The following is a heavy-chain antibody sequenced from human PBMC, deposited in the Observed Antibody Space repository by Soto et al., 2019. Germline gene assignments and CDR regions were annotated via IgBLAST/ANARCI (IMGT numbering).Heavy chain of an antibody. Sequence: QVQLVQSGAEVKKPGASVKVSCKASGYTFTSYYMHCVRQAPGQGLEWMGIINPSGTTTDYAQKFKGRVTITRDTSTSKFYKELSSLGSEDTAVYYCARTQIARHYYSGMDVWGQGTKVTVSS. CDR1: GYTFTSYY. CDR2: INPSGTTT. J-gene: IGHJ6*02. V-gene: IGHV1-46*01. CDR3: ARTQIARHYYSGMDV.